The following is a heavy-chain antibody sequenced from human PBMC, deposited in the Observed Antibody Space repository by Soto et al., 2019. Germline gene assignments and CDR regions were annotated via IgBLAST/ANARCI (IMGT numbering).Heavy chain of an antibody. Sequence: EVQLLESGGGLVQPGGSLRLSCAASGFTFSSYAMSWVRQAPGKGLEWVSAISGRGGSTYYSDSVKGRFTISRDNSKNTLYLQMNSLRAEYTAVYYCAKDEVPYYDYIWGSYRYGTRDDYWGHGTLVTVSS. J-gene: IGHJ4*01. CDR2: ISGRGGST. D-gene: IGHD3-16*02. V-gene: IGHV3-23*01. CDR3: AKDEVPYYDYIWGSYRYGTRDDY. CDR1: GFTFSSYA.